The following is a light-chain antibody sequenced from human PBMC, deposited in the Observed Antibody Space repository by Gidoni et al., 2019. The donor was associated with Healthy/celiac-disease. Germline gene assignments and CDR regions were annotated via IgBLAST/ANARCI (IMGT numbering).Light chain of an antibody. CDR2: GAT. CDR1: QSVSSNY. CDR3: QQYGSSSWT. J-gene: IGKJ1*01. V-gene: IGKV3-20*01. Sequence: EIVFTQSPGTLSLSPGERATLSCRASQSVSSNYIAWYQQKPGQAPRLIIYGATSRATGIPDRFSGSGSGTDFTLTISRLEPEDFAVYYCQQYGSSSWTFGQGTKVEIK.